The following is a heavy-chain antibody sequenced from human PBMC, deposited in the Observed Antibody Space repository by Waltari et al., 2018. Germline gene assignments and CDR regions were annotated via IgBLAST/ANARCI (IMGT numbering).Heavy chain of an antibody. CDR2: IHYSGST. CDR3: ARDAATGYFDS. Sequence: QVQLQESGPGLVKPSETLSLTCTISAASFNDYYWCWIRQPPGKGLEWLGYIHYSGSTDSSPSFKSRVTMSIDTSKNQFSLNLSSVSAADTAVYYCARDAATGYFDSWGQGTLVTVSS. V-gene: IGHV4-59*01. D-gene: IGHD1-1*01. J-gene: IGHJ4*02. CDR1: AASFNDYY.